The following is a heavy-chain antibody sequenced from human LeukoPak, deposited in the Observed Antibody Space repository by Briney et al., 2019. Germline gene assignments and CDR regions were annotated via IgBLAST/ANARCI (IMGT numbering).Heavy chain of an antibody. CDR3: ARGGYDSSGYYPFGY. V-gene: IGHV4-61*02. D-gene: IGHD3-22*01. CDR1: GVSISSNTYY. CDR2: ISSDGST. Sequence: SQTLSLTCSVAGVSISSNTYYWSWIRQTAGKGLEWIGRISSDGSTNYNPSLKSRVTISVDRSKNQFSLKLSSVTAADTAVYYCARGGYDSSGYYPFGYWGQGTLVTVSS. J-gene: IGHJ4*02.